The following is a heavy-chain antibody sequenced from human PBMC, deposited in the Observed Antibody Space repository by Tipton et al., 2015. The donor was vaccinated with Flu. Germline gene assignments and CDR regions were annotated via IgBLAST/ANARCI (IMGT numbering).Heavy chain of an antibody. V-gene: IGHV4-38-2*01. CDR1: GDSIGSDYY. D-gene: IGHD3-22*01. J-gene: IGHJ5*02. Sequence: TLSLTCSVSGDSIGSDYYWGWIRQPPGRGLEWLGNIHRSGNTYYNSSLKSRVTISVDTSKNQFSLKLSSVTAADTAVYYCAKHLGRGYYHNSGRRWFDPWGQGMLVTVSS. CDR3: AKHLGRGYYHNSGRRWFDP. CDR2: IHRSGNT.